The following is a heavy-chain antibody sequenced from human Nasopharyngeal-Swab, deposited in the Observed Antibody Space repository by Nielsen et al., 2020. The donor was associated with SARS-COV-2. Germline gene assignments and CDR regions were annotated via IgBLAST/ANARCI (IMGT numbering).Heavy chain of an antibody. CDR1: GFTFSDYY. Sequence: GESLKISCAASGFTFSDYYMSWIRQAPGKGLEWVSYISSSGSTIYYADSVKGRFTISRDNAKNSLYLQMNSLRAEDTAVYYCARSGDQDYYDSSGYYLSAFDIWGQGTMVTVSS. D-gene: IGHD3-22*01. V-gene: IGHV3-11*01. CDR3: ARSGDQDYYDSSGYYLSAFDI. CDR2: ISSSGSTI. J-gene: IGHJ3*02.